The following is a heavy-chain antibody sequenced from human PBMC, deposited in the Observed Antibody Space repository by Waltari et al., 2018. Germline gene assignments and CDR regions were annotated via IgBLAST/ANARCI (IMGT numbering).Heavy chain of an antibody. CDR1: GFTFSSYG. D-gene: IGHD1-26*01. J-gene: IGHJ4*02. Sequence: QVQLVESGGGVVQPGRSLRLSCAASGFTFSSYGMHWVRQAPGQGLEWVAVIWYDGSNKYYADSVKGRFTISRDNSKNTLYLQMNSLRAEDTAMYYCAKAGYSGSYLDYWGQGTLVTVSS. CDR3: AKAGYSGSYLDY. CDR2: IWYDGSNK. V-gene: IGHV3-30*18.